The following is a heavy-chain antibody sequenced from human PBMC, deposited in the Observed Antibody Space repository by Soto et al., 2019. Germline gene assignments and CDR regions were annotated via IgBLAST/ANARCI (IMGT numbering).Heavy chain of an antibody. V-gene: IGHV3-23*01. CDR3: AKGRGRSGGLTPPVCF. J-gene: IGHJ4*02. CDR2: ISGGGDTT. Sequence: EVQLLESGGGLVQPGGSLRLSCAASGFTFNNYAMTWVRQAPGKGLEWVSAISGGGDTTSYADSVKGRFTVSRDGSKNPVDLEMGSLRAEGTGLYFWAKGRGRSGGLTPPVCFWGQGTLVTVSS. D-gene: IGHD3-10*01. CDR1: GFTFNNYA.